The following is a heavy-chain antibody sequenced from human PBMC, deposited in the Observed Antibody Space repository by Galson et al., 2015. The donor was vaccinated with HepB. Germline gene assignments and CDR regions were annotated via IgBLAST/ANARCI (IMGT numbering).Heavy chain of an antibody. Sequence: SLRLSCAASGFTFSNAWMSWVRQAPGKGLEWVGRIKSKTDGGTTDYAAPVKGRFTISRDDSKNTLYLQMNSLKTEDTAVYYCTRNESLGDFDYWGQGTLVTISS. J-gene: IGHJ4*02. D-gene: IGHD1-1*01. V-gene: IGHV3-15*01. CDR3: TRNESLGDFDY. CDR1: GFTFSNAW. CDR2: IKSKTDGGTT.